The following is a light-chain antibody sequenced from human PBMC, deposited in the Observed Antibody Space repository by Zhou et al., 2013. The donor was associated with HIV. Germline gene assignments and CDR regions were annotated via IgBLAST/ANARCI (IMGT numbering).Light chain of an antibody. J-gene: IGKJ1*01. V-gene: IGKV1-33*01. CDR3: QKYNSAPWT. CDR1: QDISNY. Sequence: DIQMTQSPSSLSAFIGDRVTISCQASQDISNYLNWYQQKPGKAPRLIIYDVSTLQTGVPSRFSGRGSGTDFTLTINNLQPEDVATYYCQKYNSAPWTFGQGTKVEIK. CDR2: DVS.